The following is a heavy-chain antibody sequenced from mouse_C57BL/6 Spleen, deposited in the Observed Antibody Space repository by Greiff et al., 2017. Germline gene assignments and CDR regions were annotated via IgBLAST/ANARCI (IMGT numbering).Heavy chain of an antibody. CDR2: IWSGGST. Sequence: VQLKESGPGLVQPSPSLSITCTVSGFSLTSYGVHWVRQSPGKGLEWLGVIWSGGSTDYNAAFISRLSISKDNSKSQVFFKMNSLKADDTAIYDCARNAFITTVGARDYWGQGTTLTVSS. V-gene: IGHV2-2*01. CDR1: GFSLTSYG. J-gene: IGHJ2*01. CDR3: ARNAFITTVGARDY. D-gene: IGHD1-1*01.